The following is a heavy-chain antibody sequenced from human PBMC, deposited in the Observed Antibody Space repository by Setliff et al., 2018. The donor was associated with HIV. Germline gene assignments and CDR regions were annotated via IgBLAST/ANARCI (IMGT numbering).Heavy chain of an antibody. J-gene: IGHJ6*03. CDR3: VRGGYSSTWYYYYYMDV. CDR2: VYFSGST. CDR1: GGSLSNYY. V-gene: IGHV4-59*01. Sequence: SETLSLTCTVSGGSLSNYYWSWIRQSPGKGLVWVGYVYFSGSTEYNPSLRGRVTISVDTSKNQLSLKLTSVTGADTAVYYCVRGGYSSTWYYYYYMDVWGKGTTVTVSS. D-gene: IGHD6-13*01.